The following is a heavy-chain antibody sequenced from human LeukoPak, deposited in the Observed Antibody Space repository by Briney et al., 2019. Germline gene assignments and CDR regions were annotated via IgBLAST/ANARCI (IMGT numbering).Heavy chain of an antibody. D-gene: IGHD3-22*01. Sequence: SETLSLTCTVSGGSISSSSYYWGWIRQPPGKGLEWIGSIYYSGSTYYNPSLKSRVTISVDTSKNQFSLKLSSVTAADTAVYYCARDLYDSSGSNLLDYWGQGTLVTVSS. CDR1: GGSISSSSYY. J-gene: IGHJ4*02. CDR3: ARDLYDSSGSNLLDY. CDR2: IYYSGST. V-gene: IGHV4-39*01.